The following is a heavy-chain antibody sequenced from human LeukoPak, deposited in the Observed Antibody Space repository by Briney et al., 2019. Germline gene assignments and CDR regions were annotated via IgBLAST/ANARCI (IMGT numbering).Heavy chain of an antibody. Sequence: PSETLSLTCTVSGGSISSYYWSWIRQPPGKGLEWIGYIYYSGSTNYNPSLKSRVTISVDTSKNQFSLKLSSVTAADTAVYYCARSFSNIEQTDYWGQGTLVTVSS. D-gene: IGHD2/OR15-2a*01. J-gene: IGHJ4*02. CDR2: IYYSGST. CDR1: GGSISSYY. CDR3: ARSFSNIEQTDY. V-gene: IGHV4-59*01.